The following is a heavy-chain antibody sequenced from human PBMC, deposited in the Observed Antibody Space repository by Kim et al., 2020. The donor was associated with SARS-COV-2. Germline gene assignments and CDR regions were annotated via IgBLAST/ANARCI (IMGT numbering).Heavy chain of an antibody. J-gene: IGHJ4*02. CDR3: ALRDILTGYEMYY. V-gene: IGHV1-8*01. CDR1: GYTFTSYD. D-gene: IGHD3-9*01. CDR2: MNPNSGNT. Sequence: ASVKVSCKASGYTFTSYDINWVRQATGQGLEWMGWMNPNSGNTGYAQKFQGRVTMTRNTSISTAYMELSSLRSEDTAVYYCALRDILTGYEMYYWGQGTLVTVSS.